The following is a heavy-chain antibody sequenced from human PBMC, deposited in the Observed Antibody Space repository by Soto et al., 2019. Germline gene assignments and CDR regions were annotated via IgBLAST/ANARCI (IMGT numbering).Heavy chain of an antibody. D-gene: IGHD6-25*01. CDR1: GFSFSHNY. CDR3: VKEARLADV. J-gene: IGHJ6*02. Sequence: VQLVESGGGLVKPGGSLRLSCAASGFSFSHNYMNWIRQAPGKGLEWLSYISGSNSDTNYADSVRGRFTISRDNAKNSLYLQMNSLRVEDTGVYYCVKEARLADVWGQGTTVTVSS. CDR2: ISGSNSDT. V-gene: IGHV3-11*06.